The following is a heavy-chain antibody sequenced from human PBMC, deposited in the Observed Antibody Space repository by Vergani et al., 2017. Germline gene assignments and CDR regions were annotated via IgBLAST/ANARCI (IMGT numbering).Heavy chain of an antibody. CDR3: ARGSTYCSRTSCYYHYYMDV. J-gene: IGHJ6*03. V-gene: IGHV3-48*01. CDR1: GFTFSSYS. Sequence: EVQLVESGGGLVQPGGSLRLSCAASGFTFSSYSMNWVRQAPGKGLEWVSYISSSSSTIYYADSVKGRFTISRDNAKNSLYLQMNSLRAEDTDVYYCARGSTYCSRTSCYYHYYMDVWGKGTTVTVSS. CDR2: ISSSSSTI. D-gene: IGHD2-2*01.